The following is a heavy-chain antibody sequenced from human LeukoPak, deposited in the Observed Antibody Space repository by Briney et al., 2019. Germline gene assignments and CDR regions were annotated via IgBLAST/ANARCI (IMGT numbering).Heavy chain of an antibody. CDR3: AKGITMIVVVIDLDY. V-gene: IGHV3-23*01. CDR1: GFTFSSYA. CDR2: ISGSGGST. Sequence: GGSLRLSCAASGFTFSSYAMGWVRQAPGKGLEWVSAISGSGGSTYYADSVKGRFTISRDNSKNTLYLQMNSLRAEDTAVYYCAKGITMIVVVIDLDYWGQGTLVTVSS. D-gene: IGHD3-22*01. J-gene: IGHJ4*02.